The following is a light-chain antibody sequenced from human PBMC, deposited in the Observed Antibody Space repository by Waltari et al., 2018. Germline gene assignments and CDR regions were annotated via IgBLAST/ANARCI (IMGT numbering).Light chain of an antibody. CDR1: SSDGGSYNL. Sequence: QSALTQPASVSGSPGQSITISCPGTSSDGGSYNLVSWYQQHPGKAPKLMIHEDTRRPSGVSNRFSASKSGNTASLTISGLQAEDEADYYCSSYAGSRNLVFGGGTKLTVL. J-gene: IGLJ3*02. V-gene: IGLV2-23*01. CDR3: SSYAGSRNLV. CDR2: EDT.